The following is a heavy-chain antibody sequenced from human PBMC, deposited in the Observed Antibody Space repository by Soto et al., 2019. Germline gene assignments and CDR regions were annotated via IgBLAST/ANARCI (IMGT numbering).Heavy chain of an antibody. Sequence: PGVFMTISCQGSGYRFTSYWIGWVSPMPGKGLEWMGIIYPGDSDTRYSPSFQGQVTISADKSISTAYLQWSSLKASDTAMYYCARHIGNSDACDSWGQGTMVTVS. CDR1: GYRFTSYW. J-gene: IGHJ3*02. CDR2: IYPGDSDT. CDR3: ARHIGNSDACDS. V-gene: IGHV5-51*01.